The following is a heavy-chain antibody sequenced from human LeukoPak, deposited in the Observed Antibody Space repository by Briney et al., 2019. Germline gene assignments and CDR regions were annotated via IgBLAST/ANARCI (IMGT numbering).Heavy chain of an antibody. Sequence: PSETLSLTCTVSGGSIRSSYYYWGWIRQPPGKGLEWIGSIYDSGSTNYNPSLKSRVTISVDTSKNQFSLKLSSVTAADTAVYYCARSRLRSPPIDYWGQGTLVTVSS. CDR2: IYDSGST. J-gene: IGHJ4*02. CDR1: GGSIRSSYYY. V-gene: IGHV4-39*07. D-gene: IGHD3-16*01. CDR3: ARSRLRSPPIDY.